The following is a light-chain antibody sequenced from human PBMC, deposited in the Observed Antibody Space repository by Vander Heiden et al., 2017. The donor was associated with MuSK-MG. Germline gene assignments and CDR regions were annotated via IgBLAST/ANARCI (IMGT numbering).Light chain of an antibody. Sequence: EIQMTQSPSTLSASVGDRVTITCRASQSISSWLAWYQQKPGKAPKLLIYDASSLESGVPSRFSGSGSGTEVTLTISSLQPDDFATYYCQQYNSYSRTFGQGTKVEIK. V-gene: IGKV1-5*01. CDR1: QSISSW. CDR3: QQYNSYSRT. CDR2: DAS. J-gene: IGKJ1*01.